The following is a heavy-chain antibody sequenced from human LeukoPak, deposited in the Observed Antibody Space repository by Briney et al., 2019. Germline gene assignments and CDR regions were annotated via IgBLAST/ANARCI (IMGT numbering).Heavy chain of an antibody. Sequence: ASVKVSCKASGYTFTSYGISWVRRAPGQGLEWMGWISAYNGNTNYAQKLQGRVTMTTDTSTSTAYMELRSLRSDDTAVYYCARDQDGYNPFDYWGQGTLVTVSS. CDR1: GYTFTSYG. J-gene: IGHJ4*02. CDR2: ISAYNGNT. V-gene: IGHV1-18*01. D-gene: IGHD5-24*01. CDR3: ARDQDGYNPFDY.